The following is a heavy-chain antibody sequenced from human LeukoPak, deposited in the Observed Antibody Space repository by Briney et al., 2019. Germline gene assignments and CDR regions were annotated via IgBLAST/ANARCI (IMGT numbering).Heavy chain of an antibody. CDR3: ARDRLGLEQQLWP. D-gene: IGHD6-13*01. J-gene: IGHJ5*02. Sequence: PGGSLRLSCAASGFTFSRYAMSWVRQAPGKGLEWVSAISGSGDSTYYADSVKGRSTISRDNSKNTLYLQMNSLRAEDTAVYYCARDRLGLEQQLWPWGQGTLVTVSS. CDR1: GFTFSRYA. CDR2: ISGSGDST. V-gene: IGHV3-23*01.